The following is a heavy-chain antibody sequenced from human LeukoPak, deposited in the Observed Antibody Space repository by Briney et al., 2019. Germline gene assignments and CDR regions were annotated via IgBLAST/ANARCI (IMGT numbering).Heavy chain of an antibody. Sequence: PGGSLRLSCAASGFTFSSYWMNWARQAPGKGLEWISYISPASNTIYYADSVKGRFTISRDNAKNSVFLQMSSLRDEDTAVYYCARDRPNILGLDPWGQGTLVTVSS. CDR1: GFTFSSYW. V-gene: IGHV3-48*02. CDR3: ARDRPNILGLDP. D-gene: IGHD2/OR15-2a*01. J-gene: IGHJ5*02. CDR2: ISPASNTI.